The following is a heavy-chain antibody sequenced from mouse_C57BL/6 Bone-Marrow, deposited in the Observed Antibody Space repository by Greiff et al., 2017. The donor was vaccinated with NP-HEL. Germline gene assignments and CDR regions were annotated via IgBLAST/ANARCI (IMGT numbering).Heavy chain of an antibody. CDR2: ISSGSSTI. V-gene: IGHV5-17*01. CDR3: ARWYYGSLYYFDY. J-gene: IGHJ2*01. CDR1: GFTFSDYG. D-gene: IGHD1-1*01. Sequence: VQLKESGGGLVKPGGSLKLSCAASGFTFSDYGMHWVRQAPEKGLEWVAYISSGSSTIYYADTVKGRFTISRDNAKNTLFLQMTSLRSEDTAMYYCARWYYGSLYYFDYWGQGTTLTVSS.